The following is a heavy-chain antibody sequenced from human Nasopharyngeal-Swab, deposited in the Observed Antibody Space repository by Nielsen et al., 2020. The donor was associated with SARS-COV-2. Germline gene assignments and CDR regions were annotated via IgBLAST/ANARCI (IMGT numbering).Heavy chain of an antibody. Sequence: WICQPPGKGLEWIGEINHSGSTNYNPSLKSRVTISVDTSKNQFSLKLSSVTAADTAVYYCARGAHSSSSGVGNWFDPWGQGTLVTVSS. D-gene: IGHD6-6*01. CDR3: ARGAHSSSSGVGNWFDP. V-gene: IGHV4-34*01. CDR2: INHSGST. J-gene: IGHJ5*02.